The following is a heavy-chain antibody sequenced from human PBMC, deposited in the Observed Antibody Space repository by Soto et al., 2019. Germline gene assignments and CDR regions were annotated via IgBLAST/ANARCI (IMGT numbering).Heavy chain of an antibody. CDR2: IYYSGST. Sequence: SETLSLTCTVSGGSISSSSYYWGWIRQPPGKGLEWIGSIYYSGSTYYNPSLKSRVTISVDTSKNQFSLRLSSVTAADTAVCYCARHLFVEYSSSWWFDPWGQGTLVTVSS. CDR3: ARHLFVEYSSSWWFDP. CDR1: GGSISSSSYY. J-gene: IGHJ5*02. V-gene: IGHV4-39*01. D-gene: IGHD6-6*01.